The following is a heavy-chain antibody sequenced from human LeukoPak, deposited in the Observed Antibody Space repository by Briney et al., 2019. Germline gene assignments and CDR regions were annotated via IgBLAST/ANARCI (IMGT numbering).Heavy chain of an antibody. CDR1: GFTFSSYA. CDR3: ANRLGPAYFDY. CDR2: ISGSGGST. J-gene: IGHJ4*02. D-gene: IGHD2-2*01. V-gene: IGHV3-23*01. Sequence: PGGSLRLSCAASGFTFSSYAMSWVRQAPGKGLEWVSAISGSGGSTYYADSVKGRFTTSRDNSKNTLYLQMNSLGAEDTAVYYCANRLGPAYFDYWGQGTLVTVSS.